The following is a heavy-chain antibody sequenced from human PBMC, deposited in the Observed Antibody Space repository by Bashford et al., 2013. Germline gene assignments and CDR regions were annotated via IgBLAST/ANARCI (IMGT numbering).Heavy chain of an antibody. J-gene: IGHJ4*02. Sequence: ESLKISCQGLGYSFSTYWIGWVRQMPGKGLEFMGIVNPGESDIRYSPSFQGHVTISADTSIYTAYLQWTSLKAADSAMYYCARVDDYGDYVINYWGQGTLVTVSS. CDR1: GYSFSTYW. CDR3: ARVDDYGDYVINY. V-gene: IGHV5-51*01. D-gene: IGHD4-17*01. CDR2: VNPGESDI.